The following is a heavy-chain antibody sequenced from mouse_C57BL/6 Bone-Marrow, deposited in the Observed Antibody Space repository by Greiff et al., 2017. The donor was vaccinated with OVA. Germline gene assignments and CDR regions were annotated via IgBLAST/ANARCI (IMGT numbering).Heavy chain of an antibody. J-gene: IGHJ4*01. Sequence: QVQLKESGAELVKPGASVKISCKASGYAFSSYWMNWVKQRPGKGLEWIGQIYPGDGDTNYNGKFKGKATLTADKSSSTAYMQLSSLTSEDSAVYFCARGGSNYDYAMDYWGQGTSVTVSS. CDR1: GYAFSSYW. CDR2: IYPGDGDT. CDR3: ARGGSNYDYAMDY. D-gene: IGHD2-5*01. V-gene: IGHV1-80*01.